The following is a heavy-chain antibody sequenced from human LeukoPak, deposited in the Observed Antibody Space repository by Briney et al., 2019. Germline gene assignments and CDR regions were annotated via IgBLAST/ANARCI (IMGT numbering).Heavy chain of an antibody. Sequence: GGSLRLSCAASGFTFSSYEMNWVRQAPGKGLGGVSYISSSGSTIYYADSVKGRFTISRDNAKNSLYLQMNSLRAEDTAVYYCARGRGPYYYYYYYMDVWGKGTTVTVSS. J-gene: IGHJ6*03. CDR3: ARGRGPYYYYYYYMDV. V-gene: IGHV3-48*03. CDR2: ISSSGSTI. CDR1: GFTFSSYE. D-gene: IGHD5-24*01.